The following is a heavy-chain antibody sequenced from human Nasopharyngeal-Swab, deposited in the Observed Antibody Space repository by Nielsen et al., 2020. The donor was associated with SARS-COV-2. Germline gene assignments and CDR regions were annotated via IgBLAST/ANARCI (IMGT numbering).Heavy chain of an antibody. CDR2: ITWNSGSI. J-gene: IGHJ6*02. D-gene: IGHD3-3*01. Sequence: SLKISCAASGFSFDDYAMHWVRQAPGKGLDWVAGITWNSGSIDYADSVKGRFTVSRDNAKNSLHLQMNSLRAEDTALYYCTKGLLFAGVVSYNRHYSYGLDVWGQGTTVTVSS. CDR3: TKGLLFAGVVSYNRHYSYGLDV. CDR1: GFSFDDYA. V-gene: IGHV3-9*01.